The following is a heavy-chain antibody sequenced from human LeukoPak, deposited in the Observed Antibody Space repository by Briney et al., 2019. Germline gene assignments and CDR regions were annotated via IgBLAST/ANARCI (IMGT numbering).Heavy chain of an antibody. J-gene: IGHJ5*02. CDR2: ISYDGSNK. CDR3: VGDKMMDDRGVGFDP. Sequence: GSLRLSCAASGFTFSSYCMHWVRQAPGKGLEWVAVISYDGSNKYYADSVKGRFTISRDNSKNTLYLQMNSLRAEDTAVYYCVGDKMMDDRGVGFDPWGQGTLVTVSS. D-gene: IGHD1-1*01. CDR1: GFTFSSYC. V-gene: IGHV3-30*03.